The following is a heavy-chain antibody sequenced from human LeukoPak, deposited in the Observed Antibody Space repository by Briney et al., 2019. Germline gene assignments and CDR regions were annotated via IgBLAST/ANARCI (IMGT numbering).Heavy chain of an antibody. CDR2: ITPYNGYA. V-gene: IGHV1-18*01. Sequence: GASVKVSCKASGYAFSNSGISWVRQAPGQGLEGMGWITPYNGYAHYAQKLQGRLTMTTDTSTSTAYMELRSLRSDDTAVYYCARNKSTTLGDYWGQGTLVTVSS. CDR1: GYAFSNSG. J-gene: IGHJ4*02. CDR3: ARNKSTTLGDY. D-gene: IGHD2-2*01.